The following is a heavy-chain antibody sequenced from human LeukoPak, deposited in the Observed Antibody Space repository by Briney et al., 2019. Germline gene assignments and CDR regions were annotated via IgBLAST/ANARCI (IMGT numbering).Heavy chain of an antibody. J-gene: IGHJ4*02. D-gene: IGHD2-2*03. CDR1: GFTFSDYG. Sequence: GGSLRLSCAASGFTFSDYGIHWVRQAPGKGLEWVAVLSPHANYEYYADSVQGRFTMSRDDSKNTVYLLMNSLTDEETAVYYCARDWIDRSLDYWGLGTLATVSS. V-gene: IGHV3-33*01. CDR3: ARDWIDRSLDY. CDR2: LSPHANYE.